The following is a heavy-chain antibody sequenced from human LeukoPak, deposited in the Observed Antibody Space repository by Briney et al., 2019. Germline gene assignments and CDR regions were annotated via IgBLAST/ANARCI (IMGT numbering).Heavy chain of an antibody. CDR3: AKDRKDIVVVPAASWSWFDP. D-gene: IGHD2-2*01. CDR2: ISGSGGST. J-gene: IGHJ5*02. Sequence: GSLRLSCAASGFTFSSYAMSWVRQAPGKGLEWVSAISGSGGSTYYADSVKGRFTISRDNSKNTLYLQMNSLRAEDTAVYYCAKDRKDIVVVPAASWSWFDPWGQGTLVTVSS. CDR1: GFTFSSYA. V-gene: IGHV3-23*01.